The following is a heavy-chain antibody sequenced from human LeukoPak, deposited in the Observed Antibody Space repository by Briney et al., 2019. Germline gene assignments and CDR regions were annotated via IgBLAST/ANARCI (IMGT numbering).Heavy chain of an antibody. V-gene: IGHV4-34*01. Sequence: SETLSLTCAVYGGSFSGYYWGWIRQPPGKGLEWIGEINHSGSTNYNPSLKSRVTISVDTSKNQFSLKLSSVTAADTAVYYCARVRVATHYYGMDVWGQGTTVTVSS. CDR2: INHSGST. CDR1: GGSFSGYY. J-gene: IGHJ6*02. D-gene: IGHD2-15*01. CDR3: ARVRVATHYYGMDV.